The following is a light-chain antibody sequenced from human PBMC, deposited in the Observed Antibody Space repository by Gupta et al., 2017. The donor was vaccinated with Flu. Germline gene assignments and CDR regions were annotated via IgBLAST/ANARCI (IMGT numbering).Light chain of an antibody. CDR1: QGVDTN. V-gene: IGKV3-15*01. CDR3: QQYNNWPRT. Sequence: EVVMTQSPATLSVSPGEKVTLSCRASQGVDTNLAWYQQKPGQAPRLLIYGASTRATGIPARFSGSGSETEFTLTISSLQSEDFAIYCCQQYNNWPRTFGQGTKLEIK. CDR2: GAS. J-gene: IGKJ2*01.